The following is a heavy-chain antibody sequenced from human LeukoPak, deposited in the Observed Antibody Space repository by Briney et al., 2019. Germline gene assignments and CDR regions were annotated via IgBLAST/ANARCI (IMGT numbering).Heavy chain of an antibody. CDR3: ARDGELYWYFDL. CDR2: ISGGGDNT. CDR1: GFTFSSNA. D-gene: IGHD1-26*01. J-gene: IGHJ2*01. V-gene: IGHV3-23*01. Sequence: GGSLRLSCAASGFTFSSNAMSWVRQAPGKGLEWVSAISGGGDNTYYADSVKGRFTISRDNAKNSLYLQMNSLRAEDTAMYYCARDGELYWYFDLWGRGTLVTVSS.